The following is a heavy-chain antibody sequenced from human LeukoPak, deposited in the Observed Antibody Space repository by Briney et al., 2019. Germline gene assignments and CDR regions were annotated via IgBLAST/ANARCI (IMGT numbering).Heavy chain of an antibody. CDR1: GYTFTSYG. CDR3: ARGGCSSTSCYAWRTFDY. D-gene: IGHD2-2*01. CDR2: INSCNGTT. V-gene: IGHV1-18*01. Sequence: DSVKVSCKASGYTFTSYGISWVRQAPGQGLEWMGWINSCNGTTNYAQKLQGRVTMTTDTSTSTAYMELRSLRSDDTAVYYCARGGCSSTSCYAWRTFDYWGQGTLVTVS. J-gene: IGHJ4*02.